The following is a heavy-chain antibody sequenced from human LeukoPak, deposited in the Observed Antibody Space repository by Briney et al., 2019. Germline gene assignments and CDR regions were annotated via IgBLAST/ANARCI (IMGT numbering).Heavy chain of an antibody. CDR1: GGSISSSSYY. J-gene: IGHJ4*02. CDR2: IYYSGST. Sequence: SETLSLTCTVSGGSISSSSYYWGWIRQPPGKGLEWIGSIYYSGSTYYNPSLKSRVTISVDTSKNQFSLKLSSVTAADTAVYYCASHYGSGSYYPRWDYWGQGTLVTVSS. D-gene: IGHD3-10*01. CDR3: ASHYGSGSYYPRWDY. V-gene: IGHV4-39*07.